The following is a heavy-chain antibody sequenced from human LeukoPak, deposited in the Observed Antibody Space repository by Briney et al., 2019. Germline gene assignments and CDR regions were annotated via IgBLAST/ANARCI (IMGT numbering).Heavy chain of an antibody. V-gene: IGHV1-2*02. CDR3: ASTHCSGGSCYLRQYNWFDP. D-gene: IGHD2-15*01. Sequence: ASVKVSCKASGYTFTGYYMHWVRQAPGQGLEWMGWINPNSGGTNYAQKFQGRVTMTRDTSISTAYMELSRLRSDDTAVYYCASTHCSGGSCYLRQYNWFDPWGQGTLVTVSS. CDR2: INPNSGGT. J-gene: IGHJ5*02. CDR1: GYTFTGYY.